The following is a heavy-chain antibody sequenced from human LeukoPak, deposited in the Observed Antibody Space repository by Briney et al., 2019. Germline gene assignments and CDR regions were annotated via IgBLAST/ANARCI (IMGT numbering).Heavy chain of an antibody. CDR3: ARLVVVPTARWFDP. V-gene: IGHV1-2*02. CDR1: GYTFTAYY. CDR2: INPNTGGT. D-gene: IGHD2-2*01. J-gene: IGHJ5*02. Sequence: SVKVSCKASGYTFTAYYIHWVRQAPGQGLEWMGWINPNTGGTNYAQKFQGRVTMTRDTSISTASMELSRLRSDDTAVYYCARLVVVPTARWFDPWGQITVVTVSS.